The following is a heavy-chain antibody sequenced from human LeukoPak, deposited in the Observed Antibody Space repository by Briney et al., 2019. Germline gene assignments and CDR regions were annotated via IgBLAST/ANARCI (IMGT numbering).Heavy chain of an antibody. CDR2: IYTSGSA. V-gene: IGHV4-61*02. CDR1: GGSISSGSYY. D-gene: IGHD3-22*01. Sequence: SQTLSLTCTVSGGSISSGSYYWSWIRQPAGKGLEWIGRIYTSGSANYNPSLKSRVTISVDTSKNQFSLKLSSVTAADTAVYYCARELYYDSSGYYSSFDYWGQGTLVTVSS. CDR3: ARELYYDSSGYYSSFDY. J-gene: IGHJ4*02.